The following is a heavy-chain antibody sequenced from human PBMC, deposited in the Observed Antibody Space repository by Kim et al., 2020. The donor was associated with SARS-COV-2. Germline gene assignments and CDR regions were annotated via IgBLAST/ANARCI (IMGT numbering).Heavy chain of an antibody. J-gene: IGHJ4*02. CDR3: ATDRVGAASGYLDY. Sequence: SETLSLTCNVSGDSVSSNIYYWSWVRQPPGKGLEWIGYGLYGGSPYYNPSLRSRVTISVDASQNQFSLKLTSLTAADTAVYYCATDRVGAASGYLDYWGQGFLVTVSS. CDR1: GDSVSSNIYY. V-gene: IGHV4-61*01. D-gene: IGHD1-26*01. CDR2: GLYGGSP.